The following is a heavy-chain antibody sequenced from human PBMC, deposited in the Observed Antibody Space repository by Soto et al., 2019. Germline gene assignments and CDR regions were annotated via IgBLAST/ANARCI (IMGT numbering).Heavy chain of an antibody. J-gene: IGHJ4*02. CDR3: ARDWVPYYYGSGSPYYFDY. V-gene: IGHV1-18*04. D-gene: IGHD3-10*01. CDR2: ISAYNGNT. CDR1: GYTFTSYG. Sequence: ASVKVSCKASGYTFTSYGISWVRQAPGQGLEWMGWISAYNGNTNYAQKLQGRVTMTTDTSTSTAYMELRSLRSDDTAVYYCARDWVPYYYGSGSPYYFDYWGQGTLVTVSS.